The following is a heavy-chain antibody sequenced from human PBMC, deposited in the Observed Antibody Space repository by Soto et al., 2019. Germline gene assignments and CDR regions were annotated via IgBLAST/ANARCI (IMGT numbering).Heavy chain of an antibody. Sequence: GGSLILSYASAGFSFSTYSGNLVRQDQGKGLEWVAVISGSGDSTYYADSVKGRFTISRDNSKNTLYLQMNSLRAEDTAVYYCAKSPRYGVAAVTTFWRNYFPALDVRGQGTTVTVSS. CDR2: ISGSGDST. CDR1: GFSFSTYS. D-gene: IGHD4-17*01. V-gene: IGHV3-23*01. CDR3: AKSPRYGVAAVTTFWRNYFPALDV. J-gene: IGHJ6*02.